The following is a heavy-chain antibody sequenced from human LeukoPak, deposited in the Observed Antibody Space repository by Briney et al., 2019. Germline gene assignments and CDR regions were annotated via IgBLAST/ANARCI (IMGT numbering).Heavy chain of an antibody. D-gene: IGHD6-19*01. CDR1: GYTFTSYE. CDR3: ARLSSYHDAFDI. V-gene: IGHV1-8*03. CDR2: MNPNSGNT. Sequence: ASVKVSCKASGYTFTSYEINWVRQATGQGLEWMGWMNPNSGNTGYAQKFQGRVTITRNTSISTAYMELSSLRSEDTAVYYCARLSSYHDAFDIWGQGTMVTVSS. J-gene: IGHJ3*02.